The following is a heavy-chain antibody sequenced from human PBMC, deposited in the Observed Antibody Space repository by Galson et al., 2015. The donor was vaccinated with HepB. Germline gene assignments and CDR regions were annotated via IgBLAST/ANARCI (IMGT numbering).Heavy chain of an antibody. CDR2: IDPSDSYT. CDR1: GYSFTNYW. V-gene: IGHV5-10-1*01. Sequence: QSGAEVKKPGESLRISCKGSGYSFTNYWISWVRQMPDKGLEWMGRIDPSDSYTNYSPSFRGHVTMSIDKSIGTAYLQWSSLKASDTAMYYCARQPYYYYMDVWGKGTMVTVSS. J-gene: IGHJ6*03. CDR3: ARQPYYYYMDV.